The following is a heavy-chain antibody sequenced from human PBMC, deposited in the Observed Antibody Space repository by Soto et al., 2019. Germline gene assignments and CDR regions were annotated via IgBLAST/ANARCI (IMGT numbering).Heavy chain of an antibody. Sequence: GGSLRLSCAASGFTFSSYAMSWVRQAPGKGLEWVSAISGSGGSTYYVDSVKGRFTISRDNSKNTLYLQMNSLRAEDTAVYYCAQLPDWGRDPVYFDYWGQGTLVTVSS. CDR2: ISGSGGST. V-gene: IGHV3-23*01. J-gene: IGHJ4*02. CDR1: GFTFSSYA. D-gene: IGHD7-27*01. CDR3: AQLPDWGRDPVYFDY.